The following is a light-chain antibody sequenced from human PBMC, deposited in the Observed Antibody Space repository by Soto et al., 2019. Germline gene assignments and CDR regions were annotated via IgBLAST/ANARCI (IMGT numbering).Light chain of an antibody. Sequence: EIVMTQSPATLSVSPGERAALSCRASQSVSNNLAWYQQKPGQAPRLIIYGASTRATGIPARFSGSGSGTEFTLTISSLQSEDFAVYYCQQYYNWPPLTFGGGTKVEIK. J-gene: IGKJ4*01. V-gene: IGKV3-15*01. CDR1: QSVSNN. CDR3: QQYYNWPPLT. CDR2: GAS.